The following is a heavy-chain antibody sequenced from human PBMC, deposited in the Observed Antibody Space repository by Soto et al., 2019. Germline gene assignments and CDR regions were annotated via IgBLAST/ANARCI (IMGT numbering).Heavy chain of an antibody. Sequence: TSETLSLTCTVSGGSISSYYWSWIRQPPGKGLEWIGYIYYSGSTNYNPSLKSRVTISVDTSKNQFSLKLSSVTAADTAVYYCARGYSSSWYYVLDYWGQGTLVTVSS. D-gene: IGHD6-13*01. CDR1: GGSISSYY. CDR3: ARGYSSSWYYVLDY. CDR2: IYYSGST. V-gene: IGHV4-59*01. J-gene: IGHJ4*02.